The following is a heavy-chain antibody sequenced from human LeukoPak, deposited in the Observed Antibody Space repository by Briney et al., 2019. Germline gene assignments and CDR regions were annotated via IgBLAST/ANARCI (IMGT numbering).Heavy chain of an antibody. J-gene: IGHJ4*02. Sequence: SETLSLTCAVYGGSFSGYYWSWIRQPPGKGLEWIWEINHSGSTNYNPSLKSRVTISVDTSKNQFSLKLSSVTAADTAVYYCARGYGAARQGNYWGQGTLVTVSS. D-gene: IGHD6-6*01. V-gene: IGHV4-34*01. CDR1: GGSFSGYY. CDR2: INHSGST. CDR3: ARGYGAARQGNY.